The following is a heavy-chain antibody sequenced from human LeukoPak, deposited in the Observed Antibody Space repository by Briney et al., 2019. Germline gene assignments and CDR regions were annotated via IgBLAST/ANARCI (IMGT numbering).Heavy chain of an antibody. V-gene: IGHV1-46*01. CDR1: GYTFTSYH. J-gene: IGHJ4*02. D-gene: IGHD3-9*01. CDR2: INPSGGST. Sequence: GASVKVSCKASGYTFTSYHMHWVRQAPGQGLEWMGIINPSGGSTSYAQKFQGRVTMTRDTSTSTVYMELSSLRSEDTAVYYCARGGVLRYFDWPSFDYWGQGTLVTVSS. CDR3: ARGGVLRYFDWPSFDY.